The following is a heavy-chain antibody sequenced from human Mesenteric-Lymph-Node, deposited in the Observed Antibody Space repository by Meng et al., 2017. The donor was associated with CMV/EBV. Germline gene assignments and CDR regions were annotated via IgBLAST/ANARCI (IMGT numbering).Heavy chain of an antibody. CDR3: ARGLGYCSSTSCYTGEYYFDY. V-gene: IGHV1-69*05. Sequence: SVKVSCKASGGTFSSYAISWVRQAPGQGLEWMGGIIPIFGTANYAQKFQGRVTITTDESTSTAYMELSSLRSEDTAVYYCARGLGYCSSTSCYTGEYYFDYWGQGTLVTVSS. CDR1: GGTFSSYA. D-gene: IGHD2-2*02. J-gene: IGHJ4*02. CDR2: IIPIFGTA.